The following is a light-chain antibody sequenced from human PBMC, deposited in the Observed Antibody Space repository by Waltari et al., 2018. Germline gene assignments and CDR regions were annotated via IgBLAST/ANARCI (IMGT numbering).Light chain of an antibody. CDR3: QQRSNWPWT. CDR2: DAS. Sequence: EIVLTQSPATLSLSPGERATLSCRASQSVSSYLAWYQQKPGQAPGLLINDASNRATGIPARFSGGGSGADFTLTISSLEPEDFAVYYCQQRSNWPWTFGQGTKVEIK. V-gene: IGKV3-11*01. J-gene: IGKJ1*01. CDR1: QSVSSY.